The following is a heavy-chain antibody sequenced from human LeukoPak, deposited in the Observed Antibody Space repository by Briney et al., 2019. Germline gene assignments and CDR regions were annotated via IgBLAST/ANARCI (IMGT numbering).Heavy chain of an antibody. Sequence: GGSLRLSCAASGFNFDDYVMRWVRQAPGKWLEWVSGTNWNGGSRGYADSVKGRFTISRDNAKNSLYLQMNSLRAEDTAVCYCARSRHSYDSSGFPHCWGQGTLVTVSS. V-gene: IGHV3-20*04. CDR2: TNWNGGSR. J-gene: IGHJ4*02. D-gene: IGHD3-22*01. CDR1: GFNFDDYV. CDR3: ARSRHSYDSSGFPHC.